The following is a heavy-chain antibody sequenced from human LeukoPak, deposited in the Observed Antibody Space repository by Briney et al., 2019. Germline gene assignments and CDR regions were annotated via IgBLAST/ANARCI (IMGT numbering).Heavy chain of an antibody. D-gene: IGHD3-22*01. V-gene: IGHV1-46*01. CDR2: INPSGGST. J-gene: IGHJ4*02. CDR1: GYTFTSYY. Sequence: ASVKVSCKASGYTFTSYYMHWVRQAPGQGLEWMGIINPSGGSTSYAQKFQGRVTMTRDMSTSTVYMEQSSLRSEDTAVYYCARATYYYDSSGYPYFDYWGQGTLVTVSS. CDR3: ARATYYYDSSGYPYFDY.